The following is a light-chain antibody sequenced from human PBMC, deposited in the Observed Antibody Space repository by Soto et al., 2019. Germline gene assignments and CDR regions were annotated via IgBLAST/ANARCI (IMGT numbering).Light chain of an antibody. CDR1: GSNIGSNT. J-gene: IGLJ2*01. Sequence: QSVLTQPPSASGTPGQRVTISCSGSGSNIGSNTVNWYQQLPGTAPKLLIYSYNQRPSGVPDRFSGSKSGTSASLAISGLHSEDEADYYCSAWDDSLNGVVFGGGTSSPS. CDR2: SYN. CDR3: SAWDDSLNGVV. V-gene: IGLV1-44*01.